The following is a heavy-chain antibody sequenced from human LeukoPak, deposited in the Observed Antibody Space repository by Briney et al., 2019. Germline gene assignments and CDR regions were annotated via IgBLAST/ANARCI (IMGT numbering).Heavy chain of an antibody. CDR3: GKERSPYFYLDY. V-gene: IGHV3-23*01. J-gene: IGHJ4*02. CDR2: ISNSGGNT. Sequence: RGSLRLSCAASGFTFSSYAMSWVRQAPGKGLEWVSAISNSGGNTYYADSVKGRFIISRDNSKNTLFLQMNSLRAEDTAVYYCGKERSPYFYLDYWGQGTLVTVSS. D-gene: IGHD3-9*01. CDR1: GFTFSSYA.